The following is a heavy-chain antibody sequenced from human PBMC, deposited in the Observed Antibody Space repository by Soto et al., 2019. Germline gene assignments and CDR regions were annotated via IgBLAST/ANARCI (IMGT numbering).Heavy chain of an antibody. Sequence: EVQLVESGGGLVQPGGSLRLSCAASGFTFSGYSMFWVRQAPGKGLEYVSAINTNGVNTFYAKSVKGRFTISRDNSKNKMYLQMGSLRAEDMAVYYCARGRVEDSSGWATYFAYWGQGTLVTVSS. CDR2: INTNGVNT. J-gene: IGHJ4*02. V-gene: IGHV3-64*01. CDR1: GFTFSGYS. D-gene: IGHD6-19*01. CDR3: ARGRVEDSSGWATYFAY.